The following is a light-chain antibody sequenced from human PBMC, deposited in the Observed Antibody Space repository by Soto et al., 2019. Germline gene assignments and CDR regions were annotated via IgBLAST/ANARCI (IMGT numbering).Light chain of an antibody. J-gene: IGKJ1*01. Sequence: DIQMTQFPSTLSASVGDRVTITCRASHSISTWLAWYQQKQGKAPKLLIYKASSLESGVPSRFSGSGSGTEFTLTISRLQPDDFVTYYCQHYNNSCGQGTKV. CDR2: KAS. V-gene: IGKV1-5*03. CDR1: HSISTW. CDR3: QHYNNS.